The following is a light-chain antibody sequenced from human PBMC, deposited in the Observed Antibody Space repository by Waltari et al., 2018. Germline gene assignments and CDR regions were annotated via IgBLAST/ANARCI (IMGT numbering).Light chain of an antibody. CDR2: DAS. CDR1: QSISTY. V-gene: IGKV3-11*01. J-gene: IGKJ5*01. Sequence: EIWLPQAPAALSLSPGARATLACRASQSISTYLAWYQQKPGQPPRLLIYDASRRATGISARFSGSGSGTDFTLTISSLEPEDFAVYYCQQRYRWVTFGQGTRLEIK. CDR3: QQRYRWVT.